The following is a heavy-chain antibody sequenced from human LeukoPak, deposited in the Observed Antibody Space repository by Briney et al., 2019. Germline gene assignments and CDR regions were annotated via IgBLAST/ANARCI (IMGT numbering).Heavy chain of an antibody. Sequence: ASVKVSCKASGYTFTSYAMHWVRQAPGQRLEWMGWINAGNGNTKYSQKFQGRVTITRDTSASPAYMELSSLRSEDTAVYYCARVPYYYGSGSYGGNWFDPWGQGTLVTVSS. CDR1: GYTFTSYA. CDR3: ARVPYYYGSGSYGGNWFDP. V-gene: IGHV1-3*01. D-gene: IGHD3-10*01. CDR2: INAGNGNT. J-gene: IGHJ5*02.